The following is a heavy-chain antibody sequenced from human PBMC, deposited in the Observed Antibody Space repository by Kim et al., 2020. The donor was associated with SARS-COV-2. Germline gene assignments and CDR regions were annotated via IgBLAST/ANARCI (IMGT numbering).Heavy chain of an antibody. D-gene: IGHD3-10*01. CDR2: ISSSSSYI. J-gene: IGHJ4*02. Sequence: GGSLRLSCAASGFTFSSYSMNWVRQAPGKGLEWVSSISSSSSYIYYADSVKGRFTISRDNAKNSLYLQMNSLRAEDTAVYYCARARKYYYGSGSSIPSDYWGQGTLVTVSS. CDR3: ARARKYYYGSGSSIPSDY. CDR1: GFTFSSYS. V-gene: IGHV3-21*01.